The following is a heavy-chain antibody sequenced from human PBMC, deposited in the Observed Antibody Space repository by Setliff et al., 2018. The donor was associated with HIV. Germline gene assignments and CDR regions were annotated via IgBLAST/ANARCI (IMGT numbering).Heavy chain of an antibody. D-gene: IGHD3-16*01. CDR1: AYSIRNGYY. CDR2: LYYDGNT. Sequence: PSETLSLTCTVSAYSIRNGYYWGWIRQSPGKGLEWIGTLYYDGNTYYNPSLKSRVTMSVDTSKNQFSLSLNSVTAADTAVYFCARGGAVSADFDSWGQGTLVTVSS. J-gene: IGHJ5*01. V-gene: IGHV4-38-2*02. CDR3: ARGGAVSADFDS.